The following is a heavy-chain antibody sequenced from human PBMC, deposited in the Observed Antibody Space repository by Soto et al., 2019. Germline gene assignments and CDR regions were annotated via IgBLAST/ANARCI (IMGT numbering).Heavy chain of an antibody. D-gene: IGHD3-16*01. CDR1: RFTFSSYT. V-gene: IGHV3-23*04. J-gene: IGHJ6*02. Sequence: EVQLVESGGGLVQPGGSLRLSCAASRFTFSSYTMSWVRQAPGKGLEWISTIGGSAGGTYYADSVKGRFTNSRDNSKSTLYLQMDSLRAEDTAVYYCAKVGGATIRNGMDVWGQGTTVTVSS. CDR2: IGGSAGGT. CDR3: AKVGGATIRNGMDV.